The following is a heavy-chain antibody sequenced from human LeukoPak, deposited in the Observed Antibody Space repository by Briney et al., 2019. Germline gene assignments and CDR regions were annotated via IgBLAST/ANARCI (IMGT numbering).Heavy chain of an antibody. V-gene: IGHV5-51*01. CDR1: GYDFSIHW. Sequence: GESLKISFRGSGYDFSIHWIAWVRQMPGKGLEWMGIIYPDDSDTTYSPSFQGQITISADKSISSAYLHLSGLKASDTATYFCARRGRVAYVGPQSYFYHWGQGSLVTVSS. CDR3: ARRGRVAYVGPQSYFYH. CDR2: IYPDDSDT. D-gene: IGHD2-15*01. J-gene: IGHJ4*02.